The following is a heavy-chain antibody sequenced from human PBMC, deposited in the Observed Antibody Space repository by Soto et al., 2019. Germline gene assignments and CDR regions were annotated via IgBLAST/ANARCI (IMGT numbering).Heavy chain of an antibody. CDR3: ARVRLQVTRAFDI. CDR1: GGSISSGDYY. J-gene: IGHJ3*02. D-gene: IGHD2-15*01. Sequence: SETLSLTCTVSGGSISSGDYYWSWIRQPPGKGLEWIGYIYYSGSTYYNPSLKSRVTISVDTSKNQFSLKLSYVTAADTPVYYCARVRLQVTRAFDIWGQGTMVTVSS. V-gene: IGHV4-30-4*01. CDR2: IYYSGST.